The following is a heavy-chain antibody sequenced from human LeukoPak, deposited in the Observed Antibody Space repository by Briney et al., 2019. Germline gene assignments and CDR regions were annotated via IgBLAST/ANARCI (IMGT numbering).Heavy chain of an antibody. CDR1: GFTFSNYG. Sequence: GGSLRLSCAASGFTFSNYGIHWVRQAPGKGLEWVAFIPCDGSNKNYADSVKGRFTISRDNSENTLYLQMDSLRTEDTAVYYCARDHKTYYGSESWYFDFWGQGTLVTVSS. CDR2: IPCDGSNK. CDR3: ARDHKTYYGSESWYFDF. J-gene: IGHJ4*02. D-gene: IGHD3-10*01. V-gene: IGHV3-30*19.